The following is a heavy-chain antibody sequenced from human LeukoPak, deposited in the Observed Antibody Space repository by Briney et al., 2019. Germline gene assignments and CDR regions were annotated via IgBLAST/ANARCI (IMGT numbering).Heavy chain of an antibody. D-gene: IGHD2-21*02. CDR2: ISSSGSTI. CDR1: GFTFSSYE. CDR3: ARGNGLYCGGDCYSYYYYYMDV. J-gene: IGHJ6*03. Sequence: GGSLRLSCAASGFTFSSYEMNWVRQAPGKGLEWVSYISSSGSTIYYADSVKGRFTISRDNAKNSLYLQMNSLRAEDTAGYYCARGNGLYCGGDCYSYYYYYMDVWGKGTTVTVSS. V-gene: IGHV3-48*03.